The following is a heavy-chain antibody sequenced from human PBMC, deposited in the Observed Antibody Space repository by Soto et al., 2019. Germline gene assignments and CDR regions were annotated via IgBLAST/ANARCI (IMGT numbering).Heavy chain of an antibody. Sequence: SETLSLTCTVSGGSISSGGYYWSWIRQHPGKGLEWIGYIYYSGSTYYNPSLKSRVTISVDTSKNQFSLKLSSVTAADTAVYYCARVLRGRIYFDYWGQGTLVTVSS. CDR1: GGSISSGGYY. V-gene: IGHV4-31*03. CDR2: IYYSGST. CDR3: ARVLRGRIYFDY. J-gene: IGHJ4*02. D-gene: IGHD3-10*01.